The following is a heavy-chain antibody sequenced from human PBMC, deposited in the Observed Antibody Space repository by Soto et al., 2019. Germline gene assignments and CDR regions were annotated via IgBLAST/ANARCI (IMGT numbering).Heavy chain of an antibody. D-gene: IGHD3-9*01. CDR3: ARTAYYDILTGYGAQNWFDP. J-gene: IGHJ5*02. CDR2: IYYSGST. Sequence: SETLSLTCTVSGGSISSGDYYWSWIRQPPGKGLEWIGYIYYSGSTYYNPSLKSRVTISVDTSKNQFSLKLSSVTAADTAVYYCARTAYYDILTGYGAQNWFDPWGQGTLVT. V-gene: IGHV4-30-4*01. CDR1: GGSISSGDYY.